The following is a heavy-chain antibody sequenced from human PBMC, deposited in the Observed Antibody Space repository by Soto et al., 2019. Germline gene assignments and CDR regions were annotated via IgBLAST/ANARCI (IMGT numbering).Heavy chain of an antibody. Sequence: QVQLVQSGAEVKKPGSSVKVSCKASGGPFNNYTINWMRQAPGQGLEWMGGIIPIFGKEHYAQKFQGRVTISADESTYTAYMELSSLTAEDTAVYYRAKPRAPYYAMDVWGQGTTVTVSS. CDR3: AKPRAPYYAMDV. CDR2: IIPIFGKE. J-gene: IGHJ6*02. CDR1: GGPFNNYT. V-gene: IGHV1-69*12.